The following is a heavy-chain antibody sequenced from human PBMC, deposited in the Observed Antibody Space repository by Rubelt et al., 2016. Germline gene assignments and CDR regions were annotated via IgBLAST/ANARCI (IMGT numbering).Heavy chain of an antibody. CDR2: IIPIFGTA. CDR1: TFSSHA. Sequence: TFSSHAISWVRQAPGQGLEWMGGIIPIFGTANYAQKFQGRVTITADESTSTAYMELSSLRSEDTAVYYCARGSNIAAAAVDYWGQGTLVTVSS. V-gene: IGHV1-69*01. D-gene: IGHD6-13*01. CDR3: ARGSNIAAAAVDY. J-gene: IGHJ4*02.